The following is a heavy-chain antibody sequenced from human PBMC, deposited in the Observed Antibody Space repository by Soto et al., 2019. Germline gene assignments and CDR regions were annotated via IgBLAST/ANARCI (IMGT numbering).Heavy chain of an antibody. CDR1: GFTFSTYA. D-gene: IGHD5-18*01. V-gene: IGHV3-30-3*01. CDR3: ARSEDTAMTYYYFDY. CDR2: ISYDGSNK. J-gene: IGHJ4*01. Sequence: PMGSLRLSCAASGFTFSTYAIHWVRQAPGKGLEWVAVISYDGSNKYYADSVKGRFTISRDNSKNTLYLQMNSLRAEDTAVYYCARSEDTAMTYYYFDYWGQGTLVTVSS.